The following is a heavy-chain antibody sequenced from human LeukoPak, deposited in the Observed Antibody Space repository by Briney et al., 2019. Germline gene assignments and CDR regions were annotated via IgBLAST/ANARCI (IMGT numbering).Heavy chain of an antibody. V-gene: IGHV3-48*01. CDR2: ISSGSSAI. Sequence: QSGGSLRLSCAASGFSFSTYSMNWVRQAPGKGLQWVSYISSGSSAIYYTDSVKGRFTITRDDAKNSVYLQMNSLRTEDTAVYYCGTGDPRFDYWGQGILVTVSS. CDR1: GFSFSTYS. J-gene: IGHJ4*02. CDR3: GTGDPRFDY. D-gene: IGHD7-27*01.